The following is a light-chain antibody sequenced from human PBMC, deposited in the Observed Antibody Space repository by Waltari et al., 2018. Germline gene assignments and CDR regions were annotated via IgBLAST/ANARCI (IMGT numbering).Light chain of an antibody. Sequence: DLQMTQTTSPVSDSVDGRVIITYPASQHISLWFAWYQQRPERAPKLLIYKATKASTLEGGVPPRFSGRGSGTEFTLTIDSLQPDDFATYYCQQFDTYPWTFGQGTKVEIK. CDR1: QHISLW. J-gene: IGKJ1*01. CDR2: KAS. V-gene: IGKV1-5*03. CDR3: QQFDTYPWT.